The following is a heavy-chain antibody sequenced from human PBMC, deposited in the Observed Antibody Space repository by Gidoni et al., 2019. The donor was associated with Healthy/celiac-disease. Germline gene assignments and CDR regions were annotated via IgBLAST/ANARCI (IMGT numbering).Heavy chain of an antibody. CDR1: GGSISSSNW. Sequence: PPGGISQMGPVSGGSISSSNWWSWVRQPPGKGLEWIGEIYHSGSTNYNPSLKSRVTISVDKSKNQFSLKLSCVTAADTAVYYCAREGAYCGGDCSDDWYFDLWGRGTLVTVSS. V-gene: IGHV4-4*03. CDR2: IYHSGST. CDR3: AREGAYCGGDCSDDWYFDL. J-gene: IGHJ2*01. D-gene: IGHD2-21*02.